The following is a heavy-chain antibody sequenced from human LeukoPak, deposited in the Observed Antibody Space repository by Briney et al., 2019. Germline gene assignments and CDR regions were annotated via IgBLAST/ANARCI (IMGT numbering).Heavy chain of an antibody. Sequence: PSETLSLTCTVSGGSISSYYWSWIRQPPGKGLEWIGYTYYSGSTNYNPSLKSRVTISVDTSKNQFSLKLSSVTAADTDVYYCARHFAFSYYYMDVWGKGTTVTVSS. CDR1: GGSISSYY. V-gene: IGHV4-59*08. CDR3: ARHFAFSYYYMDV. CDR2: TYYSGST. J-gene: IGHJ6*03.